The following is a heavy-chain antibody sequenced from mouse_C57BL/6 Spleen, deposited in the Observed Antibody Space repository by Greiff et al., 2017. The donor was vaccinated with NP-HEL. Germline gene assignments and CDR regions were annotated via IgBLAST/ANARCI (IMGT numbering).Heavy chain of an antibody. CDR1: GYSITSGYY. J-gene: IGHJ2*01. CDR3: ARDGRYFDY. CDR2: ISYDGSN. V-gene: IGHV3-6*01. Sequence: VQLKESGPGLVKPSQSLSLTCSVTGYSITSGYYWNWIRQFPGNKLEWMGYISYDGSNNYNPSLKNRISITRDTSKNQFFLKLNSVTTEDTATYYCARDGRYFDYWGQGTTLTVSS.